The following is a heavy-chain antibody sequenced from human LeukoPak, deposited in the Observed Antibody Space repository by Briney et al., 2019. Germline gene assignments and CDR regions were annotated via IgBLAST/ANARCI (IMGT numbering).Heavy chain of an antibody. J-gene: IGHJ4*02. CDR1: GCSISSGYY. Sequence: PSETLSLTCTVSGCSISSGYYWGWIRQPPGKGLEWIGSIYHSGSTYYNPSLKSRVTISVDTSKNQFSLKLSSVTAADTAVYYCARIRTMVRGVIDYWGQGTLVTVSS. CDR2: IYHSGST. D-gene: IGHD3-10*01. CDR3: ARIRTMVRGVIDY. V-gene: IGHV4-38-2*02.